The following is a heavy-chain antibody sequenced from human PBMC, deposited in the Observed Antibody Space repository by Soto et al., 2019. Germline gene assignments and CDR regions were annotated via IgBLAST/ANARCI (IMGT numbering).Heavy chain of an antibody. CDR2: VYYRGRS. J-gene: IGHJ4*02. D-gene: IGHD2-8*01. Sequence: PSETLSLTGTASRGSVGNSNYYWRCSRQSPGKGLEWIGSVYYRGRSYSKSSVKSRVTISVDTSKNQFSLNLNSVTASDTAVYFCVSQRTSVLTQAYFDYWGPGALVTVSS. CDR3: VSQRTSVLTQAYFDY. CDR1: RGSVGNSNYY. V-gene: IGHV4-39*01.